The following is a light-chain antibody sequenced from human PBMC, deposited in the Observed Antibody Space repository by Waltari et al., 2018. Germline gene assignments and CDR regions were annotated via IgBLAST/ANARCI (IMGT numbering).Light chain of an antibody. V-gene: IGLV2-23*02. CDR1: SSDVGSYNL. CDR2: EVT. Sequence: QSALTQPASVSGSPGQSITISCTGTSSDVGSYNLVSWYQQHPGKAPKFMIYEVTKRPSGISSRFSGYKSGNTASLTISGLQAEDEADYYCCSYAGSSTFRVFGGGTKLTVL. CDR3: CSYAGSSTFRV. J-gene: IGLJ3*02.